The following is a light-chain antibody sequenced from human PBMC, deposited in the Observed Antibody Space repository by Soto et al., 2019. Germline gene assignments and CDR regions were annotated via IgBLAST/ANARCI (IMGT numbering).Light chain of an antibody. Sequence: QSVLTQPHSVSGSPGQSVTISCTGTSSDVGGYSYVSWYQQHPGKAPQLIIYDVTERPSGVPDRFSGSKSGNTASLTISGLQAEDDADSACCAIYSISSYV. CDR1: SSDVGGYSY. CDR2: DVT. J-gene: IGLJ1*01. CDR3: CAIYSISSYV. V-gene: IGLV2-11*01.